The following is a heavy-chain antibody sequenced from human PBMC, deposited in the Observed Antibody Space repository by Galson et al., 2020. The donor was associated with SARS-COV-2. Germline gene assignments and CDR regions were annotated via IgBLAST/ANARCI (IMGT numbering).Heavy chain of an antibody. V-gene: IGHV5-51*01. Sequence: KIGESLKISCKGSGYSFTNYWIGWVRQMPGKGLEWMGIISPTDSRARYSPSFQGQVTFSADKSINTADLQWRSLKASDTAMYYCGRPRGYSGYEFFDYWGQGTLVTVSS. CDR1: GYSFTNYW. CDR3: GRPRGYSGYEFFDY. CDR2: ISPTDSRA. J-gene: IGHJ4*02. D-gene: IGHD5-12*01.